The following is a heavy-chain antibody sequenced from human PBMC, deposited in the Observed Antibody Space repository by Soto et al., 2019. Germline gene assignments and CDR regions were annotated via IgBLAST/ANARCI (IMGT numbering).Heavy chain of an antibody. Sequence: HPGGSLRLSCAASGFTFSSYSMNWVRQAPGKGLEWVSYISSSSSTIYYADSVKGRFTISRDNAKNSLYLQMNSLRAEDTAVYYCARDRYCSGGSCWFQYYYYYMDVWGKGTTVTVSS. D-gene: IGHD2-15*01. CDR1: GFTFSSYS. CDR2: ISSSSSTI. CDR3: ARDRYCSGGSCWFQYYYYYMDV. J-gene: IGHJ6*03. V-gene: IGHV3-48*01.